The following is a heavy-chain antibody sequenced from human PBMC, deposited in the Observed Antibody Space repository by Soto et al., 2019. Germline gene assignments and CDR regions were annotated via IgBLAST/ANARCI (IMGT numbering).Heavy chain of an antibody. V-gene: IGHV1-18*04. Sequence: GASVKVSCKTSGFTFTSYPFSWVRQAPGQGLEWLAWVHPYEGTTKVAHQFRDRLTVTTDTSAATVFMELTRLTSDDTAVYFCAREYYSTTTGIDYWGQGTLVTVSS. CDR3: AREYYSTTTGIDY. D-gene: IGHD2-15*01. CDR1: GFTFTSYP. J-gene: IGHJ4*02. CDR2: VHPYEGTT.